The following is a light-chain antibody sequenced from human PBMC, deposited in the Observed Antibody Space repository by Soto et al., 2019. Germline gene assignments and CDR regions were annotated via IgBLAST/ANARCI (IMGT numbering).Light chain of an antibody. CDR3: SADTARSTLV. Sequence: QSALTQPASVSGSAGQSITISCSGTIRDVGAYNLVSWYQQHPGTAPKLIIYEVRNRPSGISSRFSGSRSGNTASLTISGLQPEDEGDYYCSADTARSTLVFGGGTQLTVL. J-gene: IGLJ3*02. V-gene: IGLV2-14*01. CDR2: EVR. CDR1: IRDVGAYNL.